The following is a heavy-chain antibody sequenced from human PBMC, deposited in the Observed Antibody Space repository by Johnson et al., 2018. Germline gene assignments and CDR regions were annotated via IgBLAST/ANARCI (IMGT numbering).Heavy chain of an antibody. D-gene: IGHD2-15*01. CDR2: ISSSGVST. CDR1: GFTFSRYA. CDR3: AKDIVGRYYYGMDV. J-gene: IGHJ6*02. V-gene: IGHV3-23*04. Sequence: VQLVQSGGGSVQPGVSLRLSCAASGFTFSRYAMGWVRQAPGRGLEWVSTISSSGVSTSFTDSVTGRFSISRGNSQHTVFLQMNSLRAEDPAVYYCAKDIVGRYYYGMDVWGQGTTVTVSS.